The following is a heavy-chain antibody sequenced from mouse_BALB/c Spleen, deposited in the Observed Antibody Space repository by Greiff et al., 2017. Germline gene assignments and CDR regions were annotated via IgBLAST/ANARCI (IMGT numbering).Heavy chain of an antibody. CDR2: ISDGGSYT. V-gene: IGHV5-4*02. CDR1: GFTFSDYY. J-gene: IGHJ4*01. Sequence: EVMLVESGGGLVKPGGSLKLSCAASGFTFSDYYMYWVRQTPEKRLEWVATISDGGSYTYYPDSVKGRFTISRDNAKNNLYLQMSSLKSEDTAMYYCARDRVRGAMDYWGQGTSVTVSS. CDR3: ARDRVRGAMDY. D-gene: IGHD2-14*01.